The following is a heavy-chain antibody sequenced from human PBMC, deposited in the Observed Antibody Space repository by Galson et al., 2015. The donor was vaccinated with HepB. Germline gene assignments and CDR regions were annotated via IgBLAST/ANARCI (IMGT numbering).Heavy chain of an antibody. J-gene: IGHJ6*03. Sequence: SLRLSCAASGFTFSSYDMHWVRQATGKGLEWVSAIGTAGDPYYPGSVKGRFTISRENAKNSLYLQMNSLRAGDTAVYYCARGGRCSSTSFGAYYYYMDVWGKGTTVTVSS. CDR3: ARGGRCSSTSFGAYYYYMDV. CDR1: GFTFSSYD. CDR2: IGTAGDP. D-gene: IGHD2-2*01. V-gene: IGHV3-13*05.